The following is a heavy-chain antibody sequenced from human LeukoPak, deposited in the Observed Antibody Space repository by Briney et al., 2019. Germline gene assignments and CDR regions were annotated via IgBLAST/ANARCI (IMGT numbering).Heavy chain of an antibody. V-gene: IGHV3-33*01. Sequence: GGSLRLSCAASGFTFSSYGMHWVRQAPGKGLEWVAVIWYDGSNKYYADSVKGRFTISRDNSKNTLYLQMNSLRAEDTAVYYCARDYDQDDYCYCYGMDVWGQGTTVTVSS. CDR3: ARDYDQDDYCYCYGMDV. CDR2: IWYDGSNK. D-gene: IGHD3-3*01. CDR1: GFTFSSYG. J-gene: IGHJ6*02.